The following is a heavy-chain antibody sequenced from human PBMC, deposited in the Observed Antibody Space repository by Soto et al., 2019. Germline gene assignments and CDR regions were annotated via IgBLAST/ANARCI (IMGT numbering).Heavy chain of an antibody. CDR3: ARTRRAAPGLRWLAE. CDR2: INHSGNT. Sequence: SETLSLTCAIYGGSFSDYYWSWIRQPPGKGLEWIGEINHSGNTNYNPSLKSRVTISVDTAKNQFSLKLGPVTAADTAVYDCARTRRAAPGLRWLAEWGQGTLVNLCS. CDR1: GGSFSDYY. J-gene: IGHJ4*02. V-gene: IGHV4-34*01. D-gene: IGHD6-13*01.